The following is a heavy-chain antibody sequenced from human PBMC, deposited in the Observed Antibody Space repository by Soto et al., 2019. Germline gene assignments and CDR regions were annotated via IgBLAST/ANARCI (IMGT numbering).Heavy chain of an antibody. CDR3: ATGTYYDILTGFPPWTH. V-gene: IGHV1-24*01. Sequence: ASVKVSCKVSGYTLTELSMHWVRQAPGKGLEWMGGFDPGDGETIYAQKFQGRVTMTEDSSTDTAYMELSSLRSEDTAVYYCATGTYYDILTGFPPWTHWGQGTLVTVSS. CDR1: GYTLTELS. D-gene: IGHD3-9*01. CDR2: FDPGDGET. J-gene: IGHJ1*01.